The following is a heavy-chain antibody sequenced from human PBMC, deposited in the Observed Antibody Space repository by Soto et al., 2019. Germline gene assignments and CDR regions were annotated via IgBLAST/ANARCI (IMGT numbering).Heavy chain of an antibody. CDR3: AREAAHGNWYLDL. V-gene: IGHV3-30*03. J-gene: IGHJ2*01. CDR2: IGDDGSAK. CDR1: GFTFGAYG. Sequence: QVQLVESGGAVVQPGRSLRLSCAASGFTFGAYGMHWVRQSPGKGLEWVAVIGDDGSAKVYTDSVKGRFTISRDNSMNTLHMQMDSLREEDTAVYYCAREAAHGNWYLDLWGRGTLVTVSS.